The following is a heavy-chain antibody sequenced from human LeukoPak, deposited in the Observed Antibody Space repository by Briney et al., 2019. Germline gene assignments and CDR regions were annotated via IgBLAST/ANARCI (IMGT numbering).Heavy chain of an antibody. V-gene: IGHV3-23*01. CDR3: AKNIRDQLLCGFSY. D-gene: IGHD2-2*01. Sequence: GGSLRLPCAAPGFTFEASAMSWVRQAPGKGLEWVAVITGGGESTYYADSVKGRFTVSRDNSKKTLFLQVNSLRAEDTAVYFCAKNIRDQLLCGFSYWGQGIVVTVSS. CDR2: ITGGGEST. CDR1: GFTFEASA. J-gene: IGHJ4*02.